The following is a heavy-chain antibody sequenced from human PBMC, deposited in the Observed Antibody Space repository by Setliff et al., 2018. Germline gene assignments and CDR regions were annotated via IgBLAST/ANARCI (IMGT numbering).Heavy chain of an antibody. D-gene: IGHD2-8*01. V-gene: IGHV3-9*01. J-gene: IGHJ4*02. CDR3: ARGHCTTISCFLDH. CDR2: IRAGSDNI. Sequence: PGGSLRLSCAASGFIFDDYAMHWVRQAPGKGLEWVSGIRAGSDNIAYADSVKGRFTISRGNAKNSLYLQLDSLRPDDTAFYYCARGHCTTISCFLDHWGQGIMVTVSS. CDR1: GFIFDDYA.